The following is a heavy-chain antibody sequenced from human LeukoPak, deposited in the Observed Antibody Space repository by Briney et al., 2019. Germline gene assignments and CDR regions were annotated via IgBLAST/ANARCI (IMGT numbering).Heavy chain of an antibody. D-gene: IGHD3-16*01. CDR2: ISGSSSYI. J-gene: IGHJ4*02. CDR3: TTALSYYDYVWGSTGWDY. Sequence: GGSLRLSCAASGFTFSSYSMNWVRQAPGKGLEWVSSISGSSSYIYYADSVKGRFTISRDNAKNSLYLQMNSLRAEDTAVYYCTTALSYYDYVWGSTGWDYWGQGTLVTVSS. CDR1: GFTFSSYS. V-gene: IGHV3-21*01.